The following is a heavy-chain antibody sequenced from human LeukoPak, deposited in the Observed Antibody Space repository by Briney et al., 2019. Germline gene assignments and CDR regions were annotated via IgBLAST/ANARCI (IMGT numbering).Heavy chain of an antibody. CDR3: AGGQGFLIDY. CDR2: IKQDGSAK. V-gene: IGHV3-7*01. Sequence: PGGSLRLSCAASGFTFSNYWMNWVRQAPGKGLEWVANIKQDGSAKYYVDSVKGRLTISRDNAKSLLYLQMNSLRAEDAAVYYCAGGQGFLIDYWSQGTLVTVSS. J-gene: IGHJ4*02. CDR1: GFTFSNYW. D-gene: IGHD3-3*01.